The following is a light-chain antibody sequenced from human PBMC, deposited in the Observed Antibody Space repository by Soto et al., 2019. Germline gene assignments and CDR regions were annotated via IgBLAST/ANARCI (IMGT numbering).Light chain of an antibody. J-gene: IGLJ2*01. CDR1: TSNIGSNT. V-gene: IGLV1-44*01. CDR2: HIN. CDR3: ATWDDSLSGVV. Sequence: QAVVTQPPSASGTPGQRVTISCSGGTSNIGSNTVNWYQQLPGTAPKLLIFHINERPSGVPERFSGSRSGTSASLAISGLRSDDEADYYCATWDDSLSGVVFGGGTKLTVL.